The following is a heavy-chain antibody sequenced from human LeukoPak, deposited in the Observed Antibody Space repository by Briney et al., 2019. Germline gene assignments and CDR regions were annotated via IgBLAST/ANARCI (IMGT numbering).Heavy chain of an antibody. J-gene: IGHJ4*02. Sequence: ASVKVSCKASGYTFTGYYMHWVRQAPGQGLEWMGWINPDSGGTIYAQNFQGRVTMARDTSISTAYMELSSLRSDDTAVYYCARDLGDTYGSVGDFDYWGQGTLVTVSS. CDR2: INPDSGGT. CDR3: ARDLGDTYGSVGDFDY. CDR1: GYTFTGYY. V-gene: IGHV1-2*02. D-gene: IGHD3-10*01.